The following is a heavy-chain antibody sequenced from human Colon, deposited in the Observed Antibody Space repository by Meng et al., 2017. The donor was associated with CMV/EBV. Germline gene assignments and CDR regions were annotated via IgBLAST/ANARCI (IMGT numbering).Heavy chain of an antibody. CDR2: IDANSGGT. CDR1: GFTFTGHY. J-gene: IGHJ4*02. Sequence: VQRVQSGAEVKEPGASVKVFCKASGFTFTGHYMHWVRQAPGQGLEWMGWIDANSGGTNYAQKFQGRLTMTRDTSISTVYMELNRLRSDDTAVYFCARDGIRGVFFFDYWGQGTLVTVSS. V-gene: IGHV1-2*02. D-gene: IGHD1-14*01. CDR3: ARDGIRGVFFFDY.